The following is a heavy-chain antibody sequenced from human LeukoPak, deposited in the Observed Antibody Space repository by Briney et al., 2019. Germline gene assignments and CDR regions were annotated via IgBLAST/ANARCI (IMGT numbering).Heavy chain of an antibody. CDR2: IYHSGST. CDR1: GGSISSGGYY. CDR3: ARDSPWFVGDAFDI. Sequence: SETLSLTCTVSGGSISSGGYYWSWIRQPPGKGLEWIGYIYHSGSTNYNPSLKSRVTISVDTSKNRFSLKLSSVTAADTAVYYCARDSPWFVGDAFDIWGQGTMVTVSS. V-gene: IGHV4-61*08. D-gene: IGHD3-10*01. J-gene: IGHJ3*02.